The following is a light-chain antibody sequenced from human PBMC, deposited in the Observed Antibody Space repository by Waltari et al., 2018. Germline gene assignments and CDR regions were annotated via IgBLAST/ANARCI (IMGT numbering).Light chain of an antibody. J-gene: IGLJ2*01. CDR2: EVS. CDR1: SSDVGSYNR. CDR3: SSYRMSSTLGV. Sequence: QSALTQPPSVSGSPGQSVTISCTGTSSDVGSYNRFYWYQQSPGTAPKLIMYEVSNRPSGVPDRFSGSKSGNTASLTISGLQAEDEADYYCSSYRMSSTLGVLGGGTKLTVL. V-gene: IGLV2-18*02.